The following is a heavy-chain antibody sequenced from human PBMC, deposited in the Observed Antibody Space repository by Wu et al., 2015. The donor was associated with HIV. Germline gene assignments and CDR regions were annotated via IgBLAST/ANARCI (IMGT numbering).Heavy chain of an antibody. CDR3: ATARGGFDSSGSFCYYFDF. V-gene: IGHV1-2*02. CDR1: GYTFTDYF. J-gene: IGHJ4*02. Sequence: QVHLVQSGAEVKKPGASVKVSCKASGYTFTDYFVHWVRQAPGQNFEWMGWTNVNTGGTKYAPKFQGRVTMTRDTSISTAYIELSGLTSDDTAVYYCATARGGFDSSGSFCYYFDFWGQGTLVTVSS. D-gene: IGHD3-22*01. CDR2: TNVNTGGT.